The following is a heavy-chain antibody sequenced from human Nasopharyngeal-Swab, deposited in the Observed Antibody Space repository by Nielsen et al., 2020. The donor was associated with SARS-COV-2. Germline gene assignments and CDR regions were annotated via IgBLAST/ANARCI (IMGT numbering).Heavy chain of an antibody. V-gene: IGHV1-2*06. Sequence: ASVKVSCKASGYTFTDYYMHLVRQAPGQGLEWMGRVNPNSGGTNYAQKFQGRVTMTRDTSTSTGYMELSWLRSDDTAVYYCGRDEYSYGIDLWGQGTLVTVSS. D-gene: IGHD5-18*01. CDR3: GRDEYSYGIDL. CDR1: GYTFTDYY. CDR2: VNPNSGGT. J-gene: IGHJ5*02.